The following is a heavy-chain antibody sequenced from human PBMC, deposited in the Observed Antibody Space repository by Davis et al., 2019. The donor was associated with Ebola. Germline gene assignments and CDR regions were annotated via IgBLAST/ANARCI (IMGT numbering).Heavy chain of an antibody. Sequence: GESLKISCAASGFTFSNYWMSWVRQAPGKGLEWVANIRPDGSEEQYVDSLKGRFTISRDNAKNSLYLQMNSLRDEDTAVYYCVRQWFGETDWGQGTLVTVSS. J-gene: IGHJ4*02. V-gene: IGHV3-7*01. CDR2: IRPDGSEE. CDR3: VRQWFGETD. CDR1: GFTFSNYW. D-gene: IGHD3-10*01.